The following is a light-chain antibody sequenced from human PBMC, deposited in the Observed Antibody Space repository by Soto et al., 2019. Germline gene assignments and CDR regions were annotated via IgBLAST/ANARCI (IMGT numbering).Light chain of an antibody. CDR1: QSVGSNF. J-gene: IGKJ1*01. CDR3: HQYGSPPLA. V-gene: IGKV3-20*01. CDR2: AAS. Sequence: IVLTQSPGTLSLSPGERATLSCRASQSVGSNFLAWYQQKRGQAPRILIYAASNRASGIPDRFSGSGSGSDFTLTISRLEPEDFAVYYCHQYGSPPLAFAQGTRVEI.